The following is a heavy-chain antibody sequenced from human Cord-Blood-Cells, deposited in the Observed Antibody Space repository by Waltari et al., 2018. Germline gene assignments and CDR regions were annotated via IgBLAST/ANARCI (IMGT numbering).Heavy chain of an antibody. CDR2: IKQDGSEK. D-gene: IGHD6-13*01. V-gene: IGHV3-7*01. CDR1: GFTFSSYW. CDR3: ARDLYSSSWLFDY. J-gene: IGHJ4*02. Sequence: LVQPGGSLRLSCAASGFTFSSYWMSWVRQAPGKGLEWVANIKQDGSEKYYVDSVKGRFTISRDNAKNSLYLQMNSLRAEDTAVYYCARDLYSSSWLFDYWGQGTLVTVSS.